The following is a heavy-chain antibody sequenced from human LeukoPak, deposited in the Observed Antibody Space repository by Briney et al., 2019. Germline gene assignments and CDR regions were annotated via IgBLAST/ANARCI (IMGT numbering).Heavy chain of an antibody. CDR3: AKNLYCGGGSCYPSALGMDV. D-gene: IGHD2-15*01. V-gene: IGHV3-23*01. CDR1: GFTFNSYA. J-gene: IGHJ6*02. CDR2: IGRSGGDI. Sequence: GGSLRLSCAASGFTFNSYAMAWVRQAPGKGLEWVSVIGRSGGDIQYVDSVKGRFTISRDNSKNTLYLQMNSLRAEDTAVYYCAKNLYCGGGSCYPSALGMDVWGQGTTVTVSS.